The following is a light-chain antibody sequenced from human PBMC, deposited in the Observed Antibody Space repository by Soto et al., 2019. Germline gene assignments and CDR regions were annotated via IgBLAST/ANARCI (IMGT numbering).Light chain of an antibody. CDR2: KAS. J-gene: IGKJ2*03. Sequence: IQMTQSPSTLSASVGDRVSITCRASQTIFSWLAWYQQKPGKAPKLVIYKASSLESGVPSRYSGSGSGTEFTLTISGLQPDDFATYYCQHYNSYPSSFGQGTKLEIK. V-gene: IGKV1-5*03. CDR1: QTIFSW. CDR3: QHYNSYPSS.